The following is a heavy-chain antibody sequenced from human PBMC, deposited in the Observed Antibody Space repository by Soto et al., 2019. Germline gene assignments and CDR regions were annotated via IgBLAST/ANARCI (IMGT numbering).Heavy chain of an antibody. J-gene: IGHJ5*02. CDR3: AGGRDNRVVYP. D-gene: IGHD3-16*01. CDR2: IWYDGSKQ. CDR1: GFTFSSHG. V-gene: IGHV3-33*01. Sequence: QVQLVESGGGVVQPGRSLRLSCAASGFTFSSHGMHWVRQAPGKGLEWVAVIWYDGSKQYYAESVKGRFTISRDNSKDTLYLQMNSLRAEDTAVYYCAGGRDNRVVYPWGQGPLVTVSS.